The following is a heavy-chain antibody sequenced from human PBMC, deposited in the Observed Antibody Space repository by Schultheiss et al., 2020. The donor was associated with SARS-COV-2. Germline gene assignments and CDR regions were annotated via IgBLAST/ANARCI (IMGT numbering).Heavy chain of an antibody. D-gene: IGHD3-10*01. CDR2: ISSSGSTI. V-gene: IGHV3-48*03. CDR1: GFTFGSYE. Sequence: GGSLRLSCAASGFTFGSYEMNWVRQAPGKGLEWVSYISSSGSTIYYADSVKGRFTISRDNAKNSLYLQMNSLRAEDTAVYYCSGTRPHRITMVRGVMADYWGQGTLVTVSS. J-gene: IGHJ4*02. CDR3: SGTRPHRITMVRGVMADY.